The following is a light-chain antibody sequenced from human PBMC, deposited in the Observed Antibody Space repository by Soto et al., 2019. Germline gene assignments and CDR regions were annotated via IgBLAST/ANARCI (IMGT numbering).Light chain of an antibody. CDR1: QSISSGY. V-gene: IGKV3-20*01. J-gene: IGKJ1*01. CDR3: QQYGSSPPWT. CDR2: GAS. Sequence: EIVLTQSPGTLSLSPGERATLSCRVSQSISSGYLAWYQQKPGQAPMLLIYGASSRATGIPDRFSGSGSGTDFSLTISRLEPEDFAVYYCQQYGSSPPWTFGQGTKVEIK.